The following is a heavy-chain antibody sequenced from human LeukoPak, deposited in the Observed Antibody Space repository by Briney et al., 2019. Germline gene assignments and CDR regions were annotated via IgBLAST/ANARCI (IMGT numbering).Heavy chain of an antibody. Sequence: ASVNVSCKASGGTFSSYAISWVRQAPGQGLEWMGGIIPIFGTANYAQKFQGRVTITADESTSTAYMELCSLTSDDTAVYYCARDGLLMARGVRNGFDPWGQGTLVTVSS. CDR1: GGTFSSYA. J-gene: IGHJ5*02. CDR3: ARDGLLMARGVRNGFDP. D-gene: IGHD3-10*01. CDR2: IIPIFGTA. V-gene: IGHV1-69*13.